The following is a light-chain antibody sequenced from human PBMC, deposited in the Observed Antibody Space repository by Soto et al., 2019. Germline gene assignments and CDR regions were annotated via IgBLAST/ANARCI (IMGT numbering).Light chain of an antibody. V-gene: IGLV2-11*01. CDR1: SSDVGGVNY. CDR2: DVS. J-gene: IGLJ3*02. CDR3: CSYAGTYTWV. Sequence: QSVLTQPRSVSGSPGQSVTISCTGTSSDVGGVNYVSWYQQHPGKAPKLMIYDVSQRPSGVPDRFSGSKSGNTASLTISGLQAEDEADYYCCSYAGTYTWVFGGGTKLTVL.